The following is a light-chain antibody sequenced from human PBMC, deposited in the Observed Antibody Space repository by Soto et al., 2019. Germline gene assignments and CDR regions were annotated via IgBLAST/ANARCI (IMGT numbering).Light chain of an antibody. CDR3: QQYVHSGGT. J-gene: IGKJ2*01. V-gene: IGKV3-20*01. Sequence: EIVLTQSPGTLSLSPGERATLSCRASQSVSSNFLAWFQQKPGQAPRLLIYGASSRATGIPDRFSGSGSGTYFTLTISRLEPEEFALYFGQQYVHSGGTVGQGTKLEIK. CDR2: GAS. CDR1: QSVSSNF.